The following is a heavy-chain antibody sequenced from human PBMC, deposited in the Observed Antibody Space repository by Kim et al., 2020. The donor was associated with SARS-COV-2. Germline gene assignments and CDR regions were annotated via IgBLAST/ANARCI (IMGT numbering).Heavy chain of an antibody. CDR3: ARTPLTGTTWIDY. CDR2: IYYSGST. J-gene: IGHJ4*02. V-gene: IGHV4-31*03. CDR1: GGSISSGGYY. D-gene: IGHD1-7*01. Sequence: SETLSLTCTVSGGSISSGGYYWSWIRQHPGKGLEWIGYIYYSGSTYYNPSLKSRVTISVDTSKNQFSLKLSSVTAADTAVYYCARTPLTGTTWIDYWGQGTLVTVSS.